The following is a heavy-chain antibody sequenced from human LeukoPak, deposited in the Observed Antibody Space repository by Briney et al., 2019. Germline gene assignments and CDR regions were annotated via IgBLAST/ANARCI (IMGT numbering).Heavy chain of an antibody. D-gene: IGHD4-17*01. CDR2: LYHDGRT. V-gene: IGHV4-39*02. CDR1: GDSIDSSFYY. J-gene: IGHJ5*02. Sequence: SEALSLTCTVSGDSIDSSFYYWGWTRQPPGKGLEWIGSLYHDGRTFYNPSLESRLTISVDMSKNQFSLKLTSVTAADTAVYYCARERERYGDNNWFDPWGQGTLVTVSS. CDR3: ARERERYGDNNWFDP.